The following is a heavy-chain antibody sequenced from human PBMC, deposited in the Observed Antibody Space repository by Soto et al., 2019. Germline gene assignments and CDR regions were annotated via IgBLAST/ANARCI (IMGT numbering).Heavy chain of an antibody. Sequence: PSETLSLTCTVSGGSISSGGYYWSWIRQHPGKGLEWIGYIYYSGSTYYNPSLKSRVTISVDTSKNQFSLKLSSVTAADTAVYYCARDSSGGSCLFAYWGQGTLVTVSS. V-gene: IGHV4-31*03. CDR2: IYYSGST. CDR1: GGSISSGGYY. CDR3: ARDSSGGSCLFAY. D-gene: IGHD2-15*01. J-gene: IGHJ4*02.